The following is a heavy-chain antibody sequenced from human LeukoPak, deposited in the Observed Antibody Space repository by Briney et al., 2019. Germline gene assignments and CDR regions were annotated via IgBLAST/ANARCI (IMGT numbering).Heavy chain of an antibody. V-gene: IGHV3-11*04. Sequence: NPGGSLRLSCAASGFTFSDYYMSWIRQAPGKGLEWVSYISSSGSTIDYADSVRGRFTISRDNAKNSLYLQMNSLRADDTAVYYCAKDWAYYCDNYGLDYWGQGTLVTVSS. CDR3: AKDWAYYCDNYGLDY. D-gene: IGHD3-22*01. J-gene: IGHJ4*02. CDR1: GFTFSDYY. CDR2: ISSSGSTI.